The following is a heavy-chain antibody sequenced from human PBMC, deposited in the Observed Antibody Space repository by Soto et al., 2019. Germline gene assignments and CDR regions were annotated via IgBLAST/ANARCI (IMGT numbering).Heavy chain of an antibody. CDR1: GFTFSNAW. Sequence: EVQLVESGGGLGKPGGSLRLACAASGFTFSNAWMTWVRQAPGKGLEWVGRVESKTDAGTTDYAAPVKGRFIITRDDSKNTLYLQMNSLKTEETDVYYCATDIVITGLNYWGQGTLVTVSS. CDR3: ATDIVITGLNY. CDR2: VESKTDAGTT. D-gene: IGHD3-16*01. J-gene: IGHJ4*02. V-gene: IGHV3-15*04.